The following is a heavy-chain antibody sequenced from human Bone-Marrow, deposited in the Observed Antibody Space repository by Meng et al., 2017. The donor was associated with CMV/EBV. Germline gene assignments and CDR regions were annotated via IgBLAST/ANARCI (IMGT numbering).Heavy chain of an antibody. J-gene: IGHJ4*02. CDR1: GFTFTSSA. CDR2: IVVGSGNT. V-gene: IGHV1-58*01. Sequence: SVKVSCKASGFTFTSSAVQWVRQARGQRLEWIGWIVVGSGNTNYVQKFQGRVTITADKSTSTAYMELSSLRSEDTAVYYCARDGRYCSGGSCSSFWGQGTLVTVSS. D-gene: IGHD2-15*01. CDR3: ARDGRYCSGGSCSSF.